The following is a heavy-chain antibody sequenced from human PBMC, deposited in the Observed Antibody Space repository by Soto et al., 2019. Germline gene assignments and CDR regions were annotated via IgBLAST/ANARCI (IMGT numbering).Heavy chain of an antibody. Sequence: QITFKESGPTLVKPKQTLALTCTFSGFSVISDGVGVGWIRQPPGKALEWLAVIFWDDDKRYSPSLESRLSIARDTSKDQVFLTMTNMESVDTATYYCALLNDGDYTFWGQGTRVTVSS. CDR3: ALLNDGDYTF. D-gene: IGHD4-17*01. J-gene: IGHJ4*02. V-gene: IGHV2-5*02. CDR1: GFSVISDGVG. CDR2: IFWDDDK.